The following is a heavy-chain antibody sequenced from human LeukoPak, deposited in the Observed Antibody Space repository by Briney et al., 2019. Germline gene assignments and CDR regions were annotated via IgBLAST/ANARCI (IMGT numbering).Heavy chain of an antibody. Sequence: SETLSLPCTVSDGSISSSNSYWGWIRQPPGKGLEWVGSIYYSGNNYYNAPLKSQVSISIDTSKNQFSLRLTSVTAADTAVYYCARQTGSGLFILPGGQGTLVTVSS. J-gene: IGHJ4*02. V-gene: IGHV4-39*01. CDR1: DGSISSSNSY. CDR3: ARQTGSGLFILP. D-gene: IGHD3/OR15-3a*01. CDR2: IYYSGNN.